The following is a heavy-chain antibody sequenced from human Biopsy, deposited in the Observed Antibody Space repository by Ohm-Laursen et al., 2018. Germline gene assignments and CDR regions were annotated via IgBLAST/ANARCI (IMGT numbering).Heavy chain of an antibody. CDR1: GYTLTELS. J-gene: IGHJ4*02. CDR3: AADINVWNVNY. Sequence: ASVKVSCNVSGYTLTELSMHWVRQAPGKGLEWMGGFAPENGKTVYTQNFQARVSMTEDTSTDTAYMELRSLRSEDTAVYYCAADINVWNVNYWGQGTQVTVSS. V-gene: IGHV1-24*01. CDR2: FAPENGKT. D-gene: IGHD1-1*01.